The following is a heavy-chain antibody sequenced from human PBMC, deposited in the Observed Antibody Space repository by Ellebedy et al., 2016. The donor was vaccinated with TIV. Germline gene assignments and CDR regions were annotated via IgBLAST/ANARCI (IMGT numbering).Heavy chain of an antibody. CDR2: ISGSGGST. J-gene: IGHJ6*03. V-gene: IGHV3-23*01. Sequence: GGSLRLSXLASGSTFSTSAMSWARQAPGQGLEWVSAISGSGGSTYYADSVKGRFTISRDNSKNTLYLQMNSLRAEDTAVYYCAKINYDFWSGYYSPAPYYMDVWGKGTTVTVSS. D-gene: IGHD3-3*01. CDR1: GSTFSTSA. CDR3: AKINYDFWSGYYSPAPYYMDV.